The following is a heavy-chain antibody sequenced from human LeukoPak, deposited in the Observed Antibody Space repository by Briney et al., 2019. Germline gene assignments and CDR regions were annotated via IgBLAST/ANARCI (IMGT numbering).Heavy chain of an antibody. CDR2: VRGTGVIT. D-gene: IGHD2-15*01. CDR3: AKDALGYCSGESCYGMDV. CDR1: GFTFSHYA. J-gene: IGHJ6*02. V-gene: IGHV3-23*01. Sequence: GGSLRLSCAAAGFTFSHYAMNWVRQAPGKGLEWVSSVRGTGVITYYADSVKGRFTISRDNSKNTVYLQMSSLRAEDTAVYYCAKDALGYCSGESCYGMDVWGQGTTVTVSS.